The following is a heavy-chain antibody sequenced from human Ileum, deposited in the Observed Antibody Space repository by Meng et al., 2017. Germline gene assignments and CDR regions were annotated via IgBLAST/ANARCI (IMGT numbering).Heavy chain of an antibody. D-gene: IGHD4-11*01. CDR3: AHKTTVTTSGRGLFDY. Sequence: QFTLKGSGLTLVKPPKTLTLTCTFSGFSLSTSGVGVGWIRQPPGKALEWLALIYWDDDKRYSPSLKSRLTITKDTSKNQVVLTMTNMDPVDTATYYCAHKTTVTTSGRGLFDYWGQGTLVTVSS. V-gene: IGHV2-5*02. J-gene: IGHJ4*02. CDR1: GFSLSTSGVG. CDR2: IYWDDDK.